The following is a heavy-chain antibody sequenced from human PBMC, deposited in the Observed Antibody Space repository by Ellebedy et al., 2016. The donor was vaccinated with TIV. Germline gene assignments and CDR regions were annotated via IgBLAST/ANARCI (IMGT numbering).Heavy chain of an antibody. V-gene: IGHV4-34*01. CDR2: INHSGST. Sequence: MPSETLSLTCAVYGGSFSGYYWNWIRQPPGKGLEWIGEINHSGSTNCNPSLKSRVTVSVDTSRNQFSLKLSSVTAADTAVYYCARQIITGDRGRGMHDWWGQGALVTVSS. CDR3: ARQIITGDRGRGMHDW. D-gene: IGHD1-20*01. CDR1: GGSFSGYY. J-gene: IGHJ4*02.